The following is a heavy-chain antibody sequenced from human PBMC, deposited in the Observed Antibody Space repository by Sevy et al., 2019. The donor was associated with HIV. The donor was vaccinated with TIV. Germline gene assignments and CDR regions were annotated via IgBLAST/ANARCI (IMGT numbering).Heavy chain of an antibody. J-gene: IGHJ4*02. V-gene: IGHV3-33*01. Sequence: GGSLRLSCVASGFTFSTYGMHWVRQAPGKGLEWVAVIWYDGSNKEYVDSVKGRFTISRDNSKDTLYLQMNSLRAEDTAVYYCAREKLAVAGIGYYFDHWGQGTLVTVSS. CDR3: AREKLAVAGIGYYFDH. CDR2: IWYDGSNK. D-gene: IGHD6-19*01. CDR1: GFTFSTYG.